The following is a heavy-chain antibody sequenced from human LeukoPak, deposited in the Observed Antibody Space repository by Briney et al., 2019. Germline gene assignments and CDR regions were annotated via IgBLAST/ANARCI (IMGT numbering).Heavy chain of an antibody. J-gene: IGHJ4*02. V-gene: IGHV3-21*05. Sequence: GGSLRLSCAASGFTFEDYAMHWVRQGPGRGLEGVSYIISSSSYIYYADSLKGRFTISRDNAKNSLYLQMDSLRAEDTAVYYCARQQWLDGAYYFDYWGEGTLVTVSS. CDR2: IISSSSYI. D-gene: IGHD6-19*01. CDR1: GFTFEDYA. CDR3: ARQQWLDGAYYFDY.